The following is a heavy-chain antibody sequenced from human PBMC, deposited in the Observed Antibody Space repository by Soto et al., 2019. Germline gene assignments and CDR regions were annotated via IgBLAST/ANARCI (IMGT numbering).Heavy chain of an antibody. D-gene: IGHD2-15*01. CDR3: AKRRGAGGHFDY. CDR2: VSIGGST. CDR1: GSTFSSYA. V-gene: IGHV3-23*01. Sequence: GGSLRLSCAASGSTFSSYAMGWVRQGPGKGLEWVAVVSIGGSTHYADSVRGRFTISRDNSKNTLSLQMNSLTAEDTAVYFCAKRRGAGGHFDYWGQGALVTVSS. J-gene: IGHJ4*02.